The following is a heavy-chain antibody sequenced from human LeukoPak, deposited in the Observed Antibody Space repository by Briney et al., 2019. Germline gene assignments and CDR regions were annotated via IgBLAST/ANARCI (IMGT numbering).Heavy chain of an antibody. Sequence: SVKVSCKASGGTFSSYAISWVRQAPGQGLEWMGGIIPIFGTANYAQKFQGRVTITADESTSTAYMELSSLRSEDTAVYYCARDSRGGSSGWYKTYYFDYWGQGTLVTVSS. CDR1: GGTFSSYA. CDR3: ARDSRGGSSGWYKTYYFDY. V-gene: IGHV1-69*13. J-gene: IGHJ4*02. CDR2: IIPIFGTA. D-gene: IGHD6-19*01.